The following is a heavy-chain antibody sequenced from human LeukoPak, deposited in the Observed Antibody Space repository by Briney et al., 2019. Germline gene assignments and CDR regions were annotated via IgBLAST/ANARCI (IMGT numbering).Heavy chain of an antibody. J-gene: IGHJ6*03. Sequence: PGGSLRLSCEASGFNFNSFSMAWVRQAPGEGLEWVSYIGSSSSAIYYADSGKGRFTISRDNAKKSLYLQMNSLRAEDTAVYYCARVVTVAWSERRPGYFYMDVWGKGTTVTVSS. V-gene: IGHV3-21*01. D-gene: IGHD1-1*01. CDR2: IGSSSSAI. CDR3: ARVVTVAWSERRPGYFYMDV. CDR1: GFNFNSFS.